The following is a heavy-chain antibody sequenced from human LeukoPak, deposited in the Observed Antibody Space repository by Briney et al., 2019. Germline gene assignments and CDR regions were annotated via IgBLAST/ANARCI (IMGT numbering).Heavy chain of an antibody. Sequence: GGSLRLSCAASGFTFSSYWMHWVRQAPGKGLVWVSGISWNSGSIGYADSVKGRFTISRDNAKNSLYLQMNSLRAEDTALYYCAKGQIAIAVAGSPYNWFDPWGQGTLVTVSS. J-gene: IGHJ5*02. V-gene: IGHV3-9*01. CDR3: AKGQIAIAVAGSPYNWFDP. CDR2: ISWNSGSI. CDR1: GFTFSSYW. D-gene: IGHD6-19*01.